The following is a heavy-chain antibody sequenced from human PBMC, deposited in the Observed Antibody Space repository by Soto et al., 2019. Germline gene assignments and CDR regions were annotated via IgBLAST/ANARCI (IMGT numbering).Heavy chain of an antibody. J-gene: IGHJ1*01. V-gene: IGHV1-8*01. CDR3: VSGALRTSSGSPGRGAFQH. Sequence: QVQLVQSGAEVKKPGASVKVSCKASGYTFTSYDINWVRQATGQGLEWMGWMNPNSGNTGYAQKFQGRVTMTRNTSISTAYTELRSLRSEDTAVSYCVSGALRTSSGSPGRGAFQHWGQGTLVTVSS. CDR1: GYTFTSYD. CDR2: MNPNSGNT. D-gene: IGHD3-10*01.